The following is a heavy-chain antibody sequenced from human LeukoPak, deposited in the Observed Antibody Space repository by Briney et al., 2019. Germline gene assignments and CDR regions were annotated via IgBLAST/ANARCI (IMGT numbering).Heavy chain of an antibody. J-gene: IGHJ5*02. Sequence: GASVKVSCKASGYTFTGYYMHWVRQAPGQGLEWMGWINPNSGNTGYAQKFQGRVTMTRNTSISTAYMELSSLRSEDTAVYYCARSRAGITMVRGVIRSRPGYWFDPWGQGTLVTVSS. CDR1: GYTFTGYY. V-gene: IGHV1-8*02. CDR2: INPNSGNT. CDR3: ARSRAGITMVRGVIRSRPGYWFDP. D-gene: IGHD3-10*01.